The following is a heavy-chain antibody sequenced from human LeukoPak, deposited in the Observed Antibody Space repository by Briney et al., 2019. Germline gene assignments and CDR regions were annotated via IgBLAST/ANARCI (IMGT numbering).Heavy chain of an antibody. CDR1: GFSFSDYY. CDR2: IDNSGSTI. J-gene: IGHJ6*03. D-gene: IGHD3-16*01. Sequence: PGGSLRLSCAASGFSFSDYYMSWIRQAPGKGLEWVSYIDNSGSTIYYADSLRGRFTISRDNAKNSLYLQIDGLRVDDTAVYHCAREQEQSVWKSYGTYSYYYYIDVWGQGTTVTVSS. V-gene: IGHV3-11*01. CDR3: AREQEQSVWKSYGTYSYYYYIDV.